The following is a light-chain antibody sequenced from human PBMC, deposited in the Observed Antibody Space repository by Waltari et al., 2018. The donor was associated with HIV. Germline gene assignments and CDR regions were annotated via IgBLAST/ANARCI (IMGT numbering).Light chain of an antibody. CDR2: GAS. J-gene: IGKJ5*01. CDR1: QSVSSN. Sequence: EIVMTQSPATLSVSPGERATLSCRASQSVSSNLAWYQQKLGQAPRLLIYGASTRATGVPARFRGSWSGTDFTLTISSLQSEDFAVYYCQQYNNWPPITFGQGTRLDIK. V-gene: IGKV3-15*01. CDR3: QQYNNWPPIT.